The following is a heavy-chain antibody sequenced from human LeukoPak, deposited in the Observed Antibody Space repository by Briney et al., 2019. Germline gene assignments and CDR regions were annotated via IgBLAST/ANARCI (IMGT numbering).Heavy chain of an antibody. CDR3: AKVGSQMTRDIVVVVAAKGAFDI. V-gene: IGHV3-23*01. CDR1: GFTFSSYA. CDR2: ISGSGGST. D-gene: IGHD2-15*01. Sequence: PGGSLRLSCAASGFTFSSYAMSWVRQAPGKGLEWVSAISGSGGSTYYADSVKGRFTISRDNSKNTLYLQMNSLRAEDTAVYYCAKVGSQMTRDIVVVVAAKGAFDIWGQGTMVTVSS. J-gene: IGHJ3*02.